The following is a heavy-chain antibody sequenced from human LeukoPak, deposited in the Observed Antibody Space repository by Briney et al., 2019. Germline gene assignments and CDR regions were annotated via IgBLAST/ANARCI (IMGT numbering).Heavy chain of an antibody. V-gene: IGHV4-31*03. CDR3: ARDGGSQTNYYYYGMDV. CDR2: IYYSGST. Sequence: SQTLPLTCTVSGGSISSGGYYWSWIRQHPGKGLEWIGYIYYSGSTYYNPSLKSRVTISVDTSKNQFSLKLSSVTAADTAVYYCARDGGSQTNYYYYGMDVWGKGTTVTVSS. CDR1: GGSISSGGYY. J-gene: IGHJ6*04. D-gene: IGHD2-15*01.